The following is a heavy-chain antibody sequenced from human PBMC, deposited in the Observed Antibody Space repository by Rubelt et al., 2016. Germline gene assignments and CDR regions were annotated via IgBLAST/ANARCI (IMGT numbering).Heavy chain of an antibody. Sequence: QVQLVQSGSELKKPGASVKVSCKAPGYTFTSYGISWVRQAPGQGLEWMGRIIPILGIANYAQKFQGRVTITADKSTSTAYMELSSLRSEDTAVYYCARVGTAMVTTWGQGTLVTVSS. V-gene: IGHV1-69*09. CDR1: GYTFTSYG. D-gene: IGHD5-18*01. CDR2: IIPILGIA. CDR3: ARVGTAMVTT. J-gene: IGHJ5*02.